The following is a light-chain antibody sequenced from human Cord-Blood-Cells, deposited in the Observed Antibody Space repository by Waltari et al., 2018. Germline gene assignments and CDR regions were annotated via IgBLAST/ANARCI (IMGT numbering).Light chain of an antibody. J-gene: IGKJ3*01. Sequence: IQMTQSPASLSASVGDRVTITCRASQSISSYLNWYQQKPGKAPKLLIYAASSLQSVVPSRFSGSGSGTDFTLTISILQPEDFATYYCQQSYSTPFTVGPGTKVDIK. CDR1: QSISSY. CDR2: AAS. CDR3: QQSYSTPFT. V-gene: IGKV1-39*01.